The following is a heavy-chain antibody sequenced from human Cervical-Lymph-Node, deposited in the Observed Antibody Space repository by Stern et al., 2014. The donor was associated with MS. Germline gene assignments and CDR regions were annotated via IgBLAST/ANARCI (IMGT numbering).Heavy chain of an antibody. D-gene: IGHD2-15*01. V-gene: IGHV7-4-1*02. CDR1: GYTFTSYP. Sequence: VQLVQSGSELTKPGASVKISCKASGYTFTSYPINWVRQAPGQGLEWMGWINTNTGNPTYAQGFTGRFVFSLDTSVSTAFVQISSLKAEDTAVYYCAREGRGTYRVRVSYFDPWGQGTLVTVSS. J-gene: IGHJ5*02. CDR2: INTNTGNP. CDR3: AREGRGTYRVRVSYFDP.